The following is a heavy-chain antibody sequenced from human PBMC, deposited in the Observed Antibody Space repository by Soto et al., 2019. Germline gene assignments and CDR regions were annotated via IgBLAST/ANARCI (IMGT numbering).Heavy chain of an antibody. V-gene: IGHV4-34*01. Sequence: VQLQQWGAGLLKTSETLSLTCAVYGGSFSGYYWSWIRQTPGKRLEWVGDINHGGSANYNPSLKSRVSFSLELSKNQFSLKLNSVIAADTAVYYCARYSSTWSKYPQHRGRGSLVIVSS. D-gene: IGHD6-13*01. CDR1: GGSFSGYY. CDR2: INHGGSA. CDR3: ARYSSTWSKYPQH. J-gene: IGHJ1*01.